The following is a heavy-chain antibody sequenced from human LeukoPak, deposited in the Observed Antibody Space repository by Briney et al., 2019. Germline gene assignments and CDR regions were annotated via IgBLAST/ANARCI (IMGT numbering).Heavy chain of an antibody. J-gene: IGHJ4*02. D-gene: IGHD3-10*01. Sequence: GGSLRLSCAASGFAFSNYAMSWVRQAPGKGLEWVSSLSGGGDSRYYANSVMGRFTISRDNSKNTLYLQMNSLRAEDTAVYYCAKAVRSMVTGGGYFDSWGQGTLVTVSS. V-gene: IGHV3-23*01. CDR3: AKAVRSMVTGGGYFDS. CDR2: LSGGGDSR. CDR1: GFAFSNYA.